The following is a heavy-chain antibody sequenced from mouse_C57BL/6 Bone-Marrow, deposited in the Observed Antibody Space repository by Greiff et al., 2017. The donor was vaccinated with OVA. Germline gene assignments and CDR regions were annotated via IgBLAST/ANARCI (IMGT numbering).Heavy chain of an antibody. V-gene: IGHV3-6*01. CDR1: GYSITSGYY. CDR3: ARFYYYGSSYGYFDY. Sequence: DVQLVESGPGLVKPSQSLSLTCSVTGYSITSGYYWNWIRQFPGNKLEWMGYISYDGSNNYNPSLKNRISITRDTSKNQFFLKLNSVTTEDTATHYCARFYYYGSSYGYFDYWGQGTTLTVSS. CDR2: ISYDGSN. J-gene: IGHJ2*01. D-gene: IGHD1-1*01.